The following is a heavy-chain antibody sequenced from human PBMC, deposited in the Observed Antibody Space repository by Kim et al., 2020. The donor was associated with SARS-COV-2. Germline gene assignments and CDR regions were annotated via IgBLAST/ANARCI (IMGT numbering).Heavy chain of an antibody. CDR2: ISAYNGNT. J-gene: IGHJ5*02. CDR1: GYTFTSYG. CDR3: ARDVGFVVVPAKLPSPWFDP. V-gene: IGHV1-18*04. Sequence: ASVKVSCKASGYTFTSYGISWVRQAPGQGLEWMGWISAYNGNTNYAQKLQGRVTMTTDTSTSTAYMELRSLRSDDTAVYYCARDVGFVVVPAKLPSPWFDPWGQGTLVTVSS. D-gene: IGHD2-2*01.